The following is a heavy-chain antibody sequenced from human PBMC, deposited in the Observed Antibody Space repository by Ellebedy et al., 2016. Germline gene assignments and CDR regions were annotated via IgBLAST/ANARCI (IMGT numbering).Heavy chain of an antibody. CDR1: GGTFSSYA. CDR3: ARAQQQLVDEYYYYGMDV. D-gene: IGHD6-13*01. Sequence: ASVKVSCKASGGTFSSYAISWVRQAPGQGLEWMGRIIPILGIANYAQKFQGRVTITADKSTSTAYMELSSLRSEDTAVYYCARAQQQLVDEYYYYGMDVWGQGTTVTVSS. J-gene: IGHJ6*02. CDR2: IIPILGIA. V-gene: IGHV1-69*04.